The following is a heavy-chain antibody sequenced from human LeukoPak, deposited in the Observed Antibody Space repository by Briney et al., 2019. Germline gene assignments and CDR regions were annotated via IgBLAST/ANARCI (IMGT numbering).Heavy chain of an antibody. Sequence: PSETLSLTCAVYGGSFSGYYWGWIRQPPGKGLEWIGSIYYSGSTYYNPSLKSRVTISVDTSKNHFSLKLSSVTAADTAVYYCARDDGVGVTYDAFDIWGQGTMVTVSS. J-gene: IGHJ3*02. D-gene: IGHD1-26*01. CDR3: ARDDGVGVTYDAFDI. CDR2: IYYSGST. CDR1: GGSFSGYY. V-gene: IGHV4-34*01.